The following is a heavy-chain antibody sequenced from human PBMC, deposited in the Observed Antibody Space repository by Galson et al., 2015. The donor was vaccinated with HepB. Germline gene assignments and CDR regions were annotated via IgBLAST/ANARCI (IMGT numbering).Heavy chain of an antibody. CDR3: ARSLRRSGYYNFDY. J-gene: IGHJ4*02. Sequence: ALVKPTQTLTLTCPFSGFSLSTSGMCVSWIRQPPGKALEWLARIGWDDDKYYSTSLKTRLTISKDTSKNQVVLTMTNMDPVDTATYYCARSLRRSGYYNFDYWGQGTLVTVSS. V-gene: IGHV2-70*11. CDR1: GFSLSTSGMC. D-gene: IGHD3-3*01. CDR2: IGWDDDK.